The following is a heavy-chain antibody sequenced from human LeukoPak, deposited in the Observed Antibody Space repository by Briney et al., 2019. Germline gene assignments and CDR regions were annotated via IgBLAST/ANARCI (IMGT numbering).Heavy chain of an antibody. V-gene: IGHV1-69*13. CDR2: IIPIFGTA. D-gene: IGHD3-22*01. CDR1: GGTFSSYA. CDR3: ARNLFDYYDSSGNHDY. Sequence: SVKVSYKASGGTFSSYAISWVRQAPGQGLEWMGGIIPIFGTANYAQKFQGRVTITADESTSTAYMELSSLRSEDTAVYYCARNLFDYYDSSGNHDYWGQGTLVTVSS. J-gene: IGHJ4*02.